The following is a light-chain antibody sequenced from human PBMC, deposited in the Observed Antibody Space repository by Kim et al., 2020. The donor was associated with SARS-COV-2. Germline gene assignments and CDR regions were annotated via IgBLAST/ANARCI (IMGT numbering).Light chain of an antibody. CDR2: GKD. CDR3: SSRGNTGFHRL. V-gene: IGLV3-19*01. J-gene: IGLJ2*01. Sequence: ALGQTVTITCQGDSLRTYYASWYQQKPGQAPVLVIYGKDKRPSGIPDRFSGSYSGNTASLTITGAQADDEADYFCSSRGNTGFHRLFGGGTRLAVL. CDR1: SLRTYY.